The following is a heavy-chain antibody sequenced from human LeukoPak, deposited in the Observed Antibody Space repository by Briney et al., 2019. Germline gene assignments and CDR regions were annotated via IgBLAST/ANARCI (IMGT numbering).Heavy chain of an antibody. J-gene: IGHJ4*02. Sequence: GASVKVSCKASGYTFYYYGISWVRQAPGQGLEWMGWVSAYNGNTNYAQNLQGRVTMTTDTSTSTAYMDLRSLRSDDTAVYYCARTPSTSETAAGSFDYWGQGTLVTVSS. CDR1: GYTFYYYG. D-gene: IGHD6-13*01. CDR3: ARTPSTSETAAGSFDY. V-gene: IGHV1-18*01. CDR2: VSAYNGNT.